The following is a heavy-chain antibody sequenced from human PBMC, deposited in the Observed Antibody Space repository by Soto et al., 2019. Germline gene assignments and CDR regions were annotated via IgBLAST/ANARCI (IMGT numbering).Heavy chain of an antibody. V-gene: IGHV3-30*18. Sequence: GGSLRLSCAASGFTFSSYGMHWVRQAPGKGLEWVAVISYDGSNKYYADSVKGRFTISRDNSKNTLYLQMNSLRAEDTAVYYCAKIPLESTPTDYWGQGTLVTVSS. J-gene: IGHJ4*02. CDR1: GFTFSSYG. CDR2: ISYDGSNK. D-gene: IGHD1-1*01. CDR3: AKIPLESTPTDY.